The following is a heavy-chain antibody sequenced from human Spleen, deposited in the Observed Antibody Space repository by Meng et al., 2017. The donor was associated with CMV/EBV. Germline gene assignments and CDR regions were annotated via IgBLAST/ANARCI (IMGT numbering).Heavy chain of an antibody. CDR1: SFTFSLYT. V-gene: IGHV3-30*04. J-gene: IGHJ4*02. CDR3: ARTIAAGDYFDS. Sequence: SCAASSFTFSLYTMHWVRQAPGRGLEWMAMISYDGSRKYYAGSVKGRFTISRDNSKSTLYLQMNSLRTEDTAVYFCARTIAAGDYFDSWGQGTLVTVSS. CDR2: ISYDGSRK. D-gene: IGHD6-13*01.